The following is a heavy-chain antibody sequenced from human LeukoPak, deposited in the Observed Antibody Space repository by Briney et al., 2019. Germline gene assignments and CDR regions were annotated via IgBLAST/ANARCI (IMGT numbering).Heavy chain of an antibody. CDR1: GYTFTGYY. Sequence: GASVKVSCKASGYTFTGYYMHWVRQAPGQGLEWMGWINPKSGGTNYAQKFQGRVTMTRDTSISTAYMELRRLRSDDTAVYYCARVSVGATMLAYFDYWGQGTLVTVSS. D-gene: IGHD1-26*01. CDR2: INPKSGGT. CDR3: ARVSVGATMLAYFDY. J-gene: IGHJ4*02. V-gene: IGHV1-2*02.